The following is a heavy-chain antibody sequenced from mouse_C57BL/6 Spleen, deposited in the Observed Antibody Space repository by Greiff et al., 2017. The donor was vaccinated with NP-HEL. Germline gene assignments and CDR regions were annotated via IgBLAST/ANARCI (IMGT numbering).Heavy chain of an antibody. Sequence: PGASMKMSCKASGYTFTSYWITWVKQRPGQGLEWLGDIYPGSGSTNYNEKFKSKATLTVDTSSSTAYMQLSSLTSEDSAVYYCARREVVDYAMDYWGQGTSVTVSS. J-gene: IGHJ4*01. CDR1: GYTFTSYW. V-gene: IGHV1-55*01. CDR2: IYPGSGST. D-gene: IGHD1-1*01. CDR3: ARREVVDYAMDY.